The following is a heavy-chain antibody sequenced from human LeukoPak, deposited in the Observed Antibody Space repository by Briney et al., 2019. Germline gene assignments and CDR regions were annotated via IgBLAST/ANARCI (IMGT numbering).Heavy chain of an antibody. Sequence: PSGTLSLTCAVSGGSISSSNWWSWVRQPPGKGLEWIGEIYHSGSTNYNPSLKSRVTISVDKSKNQFSLKLSSVTAEDTAVYYCARGLYSSSWFHPRDYYYYGMDVWGQGTTVTVSS. V-gene: IGHV4-4*02. D-gene: IGHD6-13*01. CDR3: ARGLYSSSWFHPRDYYYYGMDV. CDR1: GGSISSSNW. J-gene: IGHJ6*02. CDR2: IYHSGST.